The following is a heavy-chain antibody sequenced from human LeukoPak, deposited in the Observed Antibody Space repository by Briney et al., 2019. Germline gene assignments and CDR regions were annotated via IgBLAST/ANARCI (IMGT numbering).Heavy chain of an antibody. V-gene: IGHV4-34*01. CDR1: GFTFSSYG. J-gene: IGHJ4*02. D-gene: IGHD2-15*01. CDR3: ARGGHCSGGSCYFFDY. Sequence: PGGSLRLSCAASGFTFSSYGMHWIRQPPGKGLEWIGEINHSGSTNYNPSLKSRVTISVDTSKNQFSLKLSSVTAADTAVYYCARGGHCSGGSCYFFDYWGQGTLVTVSS. CDR2: INHSGST.